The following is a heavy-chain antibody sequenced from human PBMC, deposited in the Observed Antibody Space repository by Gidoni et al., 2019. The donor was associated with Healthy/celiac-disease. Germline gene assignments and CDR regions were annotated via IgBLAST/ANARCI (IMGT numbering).Heavy chain of an antibody. J-gene: IGHJ5*02. Sequence: EVQLFESGGGLVQPGGSLSLSCAASGFTFSIYWMSWVRQAPGKGLEWVANIKQDGSEKYYVDCVKGRFTISRDNAKNSLYLKMNSLRAEDTAVYYCARVYYDFWSGYYTWFDPWGQGTLVTVSS. CDR3: ARVYYDFWSGYYTWFDP. CDR1: GFTFSIYW. V-gene: IGHV3-7*01. CDR2: IKQDGSEK. D-gene: IGHD3-3*01.